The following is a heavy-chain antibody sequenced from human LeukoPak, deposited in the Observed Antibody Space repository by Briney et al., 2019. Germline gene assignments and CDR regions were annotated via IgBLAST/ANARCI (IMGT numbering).Heavy chain of an antibody. J-gene: IGHJ4*02. D-gene: IGHD4-23*01. V-gene: IGHV1-18*01. CDR1: GYTFTSYG. Sequence: AASVKVSCKASGYTFTSYGISWVRQAPGQGLEWMGWISPYSGNTNYAQNLQGRVTMTTDTSTSTAYMELRSLRSDDTAVYYCARTLADYGGNSYYFDLWGQGTLVTVSS. CDR3: ARTLADYGGNSYYFDL. CDR2: ISPYSGNT.